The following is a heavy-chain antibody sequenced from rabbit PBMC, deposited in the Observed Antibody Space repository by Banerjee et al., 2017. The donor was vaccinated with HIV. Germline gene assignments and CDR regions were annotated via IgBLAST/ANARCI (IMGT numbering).Heavy chain of an antibody. D-gene: IGHD3-3*01. Sequence: QEQLEESGGDLVKPEGSLTLTCTASGFSLSSSYWICWVRQAPGKGLEWIGCIYTGGSGSTYYASWAKGRFTISKTSSTTVTLQVTSLTAADTATYFCARSVVGNVNRMHLWGPGTLVTVS. CDR1: GFSLSSSYW. J-gene: IGHJ4*01. CDR3: ARSVVGNVNRMHL. CDR2: IYTGGSGST. V-gene: IGHV1S45*01.